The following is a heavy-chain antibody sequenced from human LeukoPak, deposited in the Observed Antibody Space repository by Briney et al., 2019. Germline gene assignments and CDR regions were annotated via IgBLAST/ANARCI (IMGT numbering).Heavy chain of an antibody. CDR1: GGSISSDY. Sequence: SETLSLTCTVSGGSISSDYWCWIRQPPGEGLEWIGYIFYSGSTNYNSPLKSRVTISVDTSKNQFSLKLSSVTAADTAVYYCARDARGSSYMDVWGQGTTVTVSS. J-gene: IGHJ6*02. CDR2: IFYSGST. D-gene: IGHD3-10*01. CDR3: ARDARGSSYMDV. V-gene: IGHV4-59*01.